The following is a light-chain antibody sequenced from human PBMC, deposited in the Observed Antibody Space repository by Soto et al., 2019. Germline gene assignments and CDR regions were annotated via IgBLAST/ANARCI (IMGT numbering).Light chain of an antibody. Sequence: DIQMTQSPSTLSASVGDRVTITCRASQSISSWLAWYQQKPGKAPKLLIYDASSLESGVPSRFSGSGFGTEFTLTISSLQSEDFAVYYCQQYNNWWTFGQGTKVDIK. J-gene: IGKJ1*01. CDR3: QQYNNWWT. V-gene: IGKV1-5*01. CDR2: DAS. CDR1: QSISSW.